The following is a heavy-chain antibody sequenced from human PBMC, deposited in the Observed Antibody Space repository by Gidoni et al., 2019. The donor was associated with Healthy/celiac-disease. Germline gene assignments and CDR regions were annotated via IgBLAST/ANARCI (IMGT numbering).Heavy chain of an antibody. J-gene: IGHJ4*02. Sequence: QLQLQESGLGLVKPSETLSLTCTVSGGSISSSSYYWGWIRQPPGKGLEWIGSIYYSGSTYYNPSLKSRVTISVDTSKNQFSLKLSSVTAADTAVYYCARRTAAAGISYWGQGTLVTVSS. CDR1: GGSISSSSYY. CDR3: ARRTAAAGISY. D-gene: IGHD6-13*01. CDR2: IYYSGST. V-gene: IGHV4-39*01.